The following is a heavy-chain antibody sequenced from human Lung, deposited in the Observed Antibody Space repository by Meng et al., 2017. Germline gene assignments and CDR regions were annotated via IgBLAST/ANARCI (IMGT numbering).Heavy chain of an antibody. V-gene: IGHV4-34*01. J-gene: IGHJ2*01. CDR3: ARPKQANWYFDL. D-gene: IGHD1/OR15-1a*01. CDR2: INHSGST. Sequence: QVQRQQWGGGLWKPSETLTLACAVYGGSFSGYYWSWIRQPPGKGLEWIGEINHSGSTNYNPSLKSRVTISVDTSKNQFSLKLSSVTAADTAVYYCARPKQANWYFDLWGRGTLVTVSS. CDR1: GGSFSGYY.